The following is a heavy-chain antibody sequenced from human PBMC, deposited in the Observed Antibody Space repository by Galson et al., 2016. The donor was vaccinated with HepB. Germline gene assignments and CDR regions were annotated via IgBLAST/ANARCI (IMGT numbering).Heavy chain of an antibody. D-gene: IGHD5-12*01. J-gene: IGHJ4*02. Sequence: SLRLSCAASTFMFSSYTMHWVRQAPGKGLEYVSAISSDGGSTYYIDSVKGRFTISRDNSKNSLYLQMTSLRTEDTAVYYCVSRGAQWLVTADSWGQGTLVVGSS. CDR3: VSRGAQWLVTADS. CDR2: ISSDGGST. V-gene: IGHV3-64D*06. CDR1: TFMFSSYT.